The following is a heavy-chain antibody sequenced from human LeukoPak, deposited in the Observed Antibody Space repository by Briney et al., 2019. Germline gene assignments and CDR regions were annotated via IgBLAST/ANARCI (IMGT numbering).Heavy chain of an antibody. V-gene: IGHV6-1*01. D-gene: IGHD3-10*01. Sequence: SQTLSLTCAISGDSVSSNSAAWNWIRQSPSRGLEWLGRTYYRSKWYNDYAVSVKSRITINPDTSKNQFSLQLNSVTPEDTAVYYCARDNDGSGSYTISPKYYFDYWGQGTLVTVSS. J-gene: IGHJ4*02. CDR1: GDSVSSNSAA. CDR2: TYYRSKWYN. CDR3: ARDNDGSGSYTISPKYYFDY.